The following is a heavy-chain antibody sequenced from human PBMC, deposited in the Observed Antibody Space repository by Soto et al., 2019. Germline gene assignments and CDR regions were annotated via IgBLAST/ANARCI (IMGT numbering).Heavy chain of an antibody. D-gene: IGHD2-8*01. CDR3: ARSNCTNGVCLYSVDY. Sequence: QVQLVQSGAEVKKPGASVKVSCKASGYTFTSYGISWVRQAPGQGLEWTGWISAYNGNTNYAQKLQGRVTMTTDTSTSTAYMELRSLRSDDTAVYYCARSNCTNGVCLYSVDYWGQGTLVTVSS. CDR1: GYTFTSYG. CDR2: ISAYNGNT. V-gene: IGHV1-18*01. J-gene: IGHJ4*02.